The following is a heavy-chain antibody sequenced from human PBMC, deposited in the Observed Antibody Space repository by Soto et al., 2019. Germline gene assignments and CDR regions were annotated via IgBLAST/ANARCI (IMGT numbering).Heavy chain of an antibody. CDR1: GFTVSSDS. CDR2: IYSDNNT. J-gene: IGHJ6*02. V-gene: IGHV3-53*02. CDR3: ARHYSAMGV. Sequence: EVQLVETGGDLIQPGGSLRLSCAASGFTVSSDSMTWVRQAPGKGLEWISIIYSDNNTDHADSVKGRFSISRDTSKNILYLPMNSLRAEDTAEYYCARHYSAMGVWGQGTTVTVSS.